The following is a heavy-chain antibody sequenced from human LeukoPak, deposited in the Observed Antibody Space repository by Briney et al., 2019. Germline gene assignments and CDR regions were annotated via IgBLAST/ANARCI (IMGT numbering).Heavy chain of an antibody. CDR1: GFTFSNYN. D-gene: IGHD4-17*01. V-gene: IGHV3-21*01. CDR3: TRGSYGDYGY. CDR2: ISSSSSYI. Sequence: PGGSLRLSCAASGFTFSNYNMNWVRQAPGKGLEWVSSISSSSSYIYYADSVKGRFTISRDNTKNSLYLQMNSLRAEDTAVYYCTRGSYGDYGYWGQGTLVTVSS. J-gene: IGHJ4*02.